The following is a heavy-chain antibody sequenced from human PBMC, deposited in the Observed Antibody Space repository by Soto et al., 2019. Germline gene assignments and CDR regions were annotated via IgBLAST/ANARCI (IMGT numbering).Heavy chain of an antibody. Sequence: KASETLSVTCGMYTFSIRSAYYLACIRPPPGKGLRRIASVYHTGNTYFNPSLKSRVTISVDTSKNQFSLRLRSVTAADTAIYYCARDRIVTKPPAPYSLYYGVDVWGQGTTVTVSS. CDR1: TFSIRSAYY. V-gene: IGHV4-38-2*02. D-gene: IGHD2-2*01. CDR3: ARDRIVTKPPAPYSLYYGVDV. CDR2: VYHTGNT. J-gene: IGHJ6*02.